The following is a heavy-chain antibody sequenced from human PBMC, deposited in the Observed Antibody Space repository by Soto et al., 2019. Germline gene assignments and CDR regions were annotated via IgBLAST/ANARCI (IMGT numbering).Heavy chain of an antibody. V-gene: IGHV4-31*03. Sequence: SETLSLTCTVSGGSISSGGYYWAWIRQHPGKGLEWIGYIYYRGTTYYNPSLKSRLVISVDTSKNQFSLKLSSVTAADTAVYYCARDRLAARPSYGLDVWGQGTTVTV. CDR1: GGSISSGGYY. D-gene: IGHD6-6*01. J-gene: IGHJ6*02. CDR2: IYYRGTT. CDR3: ARDRLAARPSYGLDV.